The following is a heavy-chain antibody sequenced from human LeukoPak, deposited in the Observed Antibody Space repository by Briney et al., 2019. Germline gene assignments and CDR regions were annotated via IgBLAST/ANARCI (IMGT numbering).Heavy chain of an antibody. CDR1: GYSFPIYW. V-gene: IGHV5-51*01. J-gene: IGHJ5*01. CDR3: ARDSSDFGVDS. Sequence: HGESLKISCQGSGYSFPIYWIGWVRQMPGQGLEWMGIIYPDDSNTIYGPSFQGQVTISADKSINTAYLEWSSLKASDTAMYFCARDSSDFGVDSWGQGTLVTVSS. CDR2: IYPDDSNT. D-gene: IGHD3-22*01.